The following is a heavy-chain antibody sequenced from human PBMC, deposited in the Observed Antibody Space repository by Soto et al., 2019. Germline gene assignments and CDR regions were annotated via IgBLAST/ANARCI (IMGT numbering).Heavy chain of an antibody. CDR3: ARTRWEAAGPNFDY. V-gene: IGHV3-53*01. Sequence: GRSMRLSCAASGFTVSSIDISWVRQAPGKGLEWVSVIYSGGSTYYADSVKGRFTISRDNSKNTLYLQMNSLRAEDTAVYYCARTRWEAAGPNFDYWGQGTLVTVSS. D-gene: IGHD6-13*01. CDR2: IYSGGST. CDR1: GFTVSSID. J-gene: IGHJ4*02.